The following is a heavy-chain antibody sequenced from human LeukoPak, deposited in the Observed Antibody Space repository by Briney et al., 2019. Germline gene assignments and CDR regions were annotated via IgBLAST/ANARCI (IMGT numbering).Heavy chain of an antibody. CDR1: GYTFTSYG. CDR2: INPSSGGT. J-gene: IGHJ5*02. D-gene: IGHD5-24*01. Sequence: ASVKVSCKASGYTFTSYGISWVRQAPGQGLEWMGWINPSSGGTNYAQKFQGRVTMTRDMATSTDYLEVSSLRSEDTAVYYCARDNSLRDTAWWFDPWGQGTLVTVSS. CDR3: ARDNSLRDTAWWFDP. V-gene: IGHV1-2*02.